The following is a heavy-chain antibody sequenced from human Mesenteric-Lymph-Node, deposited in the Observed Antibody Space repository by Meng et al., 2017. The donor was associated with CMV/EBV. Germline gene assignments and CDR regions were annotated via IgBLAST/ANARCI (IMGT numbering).Heavy chain of an antibody. CDR3: AKDSDDATTFYQYYFYYSGMDV. D-gene: IGHD5-24*01. Sequence: GESLKISCAASGFTFSHYGMYWVRQAPGKGLEWVAFIRFDGSNQYYGDSVSGRFTVSRDNSKNTVHLQMNSLRTEDTAVYYCAKDSDDATTFYQYYFYYSGMDVWGQGTTVTVSS. CDR2: IRFDGSNQ. J-gene: IGHJ6*02. CDR1: GFTFSHYG. V-gene: IGHV3-30*02.